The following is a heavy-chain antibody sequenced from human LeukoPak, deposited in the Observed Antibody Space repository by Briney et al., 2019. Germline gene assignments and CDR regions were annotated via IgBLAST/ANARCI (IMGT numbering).Heavy chain of an antibody. CDR3: ARSEQWLVPLDH. V-gene: IGHV4-34*01. CDR1: GGSFSGYY. Sequence: SETLSLTCAVYGGSFSGYYWSWIRQPPGKGLEWFGSIYYSGSTYYNPSLKSRVTISVDTSKNQFSLKLSSVTAADTAVYYCARSEQWLVPLDHWGQGTLVTVSS. CDR2: IYYSGST. J-gene: IGHJ4*02. D-gene: IGHD6-19*01.